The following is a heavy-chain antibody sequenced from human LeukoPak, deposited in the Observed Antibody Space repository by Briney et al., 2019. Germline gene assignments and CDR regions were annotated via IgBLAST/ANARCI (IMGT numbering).Heavy chain of an antibody. D-gene: IGHD1-26*01. Sequence: PGGSLRLSCAASGFTFSSYSMNWVRQAPGKGLEWVSYISSSSSTIYYADSVKGRFTISRDNSKNTLYVQMNSLRAEDTAVYYCAKEGYSGSQFDYWGQGTLVTVSS. CDR2: ISSSSSTI. CDR3: AKEGYSGSQFDY. J-gene: IGHJ4*02. V-gene: IGHV3-48*01. CDR1: GFTFSSYS.